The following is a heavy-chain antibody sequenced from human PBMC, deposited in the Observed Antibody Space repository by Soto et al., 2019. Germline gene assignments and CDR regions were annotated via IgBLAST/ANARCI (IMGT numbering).Heavy chain of an antibody. CDR1: GYAFTTYH. CDR3: ARDEVPDVQNDAFDI. CDR2: IDPSDGTT. V-gene: IGHV1-46*04. Sequence: VASVEVSCKASGYAFTTYHIHWVRQAPGQGLEWMGMIDPSDGTTTYAQKLQGRVTMTRDTATSTVYMELSSLRSEDTAVYYCARDEVPDVQNDAFDIWGKGTIVTVS. J-gene: IGHJ3*02.